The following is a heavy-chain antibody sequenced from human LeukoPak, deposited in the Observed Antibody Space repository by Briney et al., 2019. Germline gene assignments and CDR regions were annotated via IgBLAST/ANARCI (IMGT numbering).Heavy chain of an antibody. J-gene: IGHJ6*03. V-gene: IGHV4-34*01. CDR2: INPSGGT. CDR3: ARVGYRCSMHDWSRTGLGAYPTKYYYYMDV. CDR1: GGSFSDYS. D-gene: IGHD5-18*01. Sequence: SEALSLTCAAYGGSFSDYSWSWIRQPPGKGLEWIGEINPSGGTNHNPPLMSRVSMSVDTSKNQISLRVSSVTAADTAVYFCARVGYRCSMHDWSRTGLGAYPTKYYYYMDVWGKGTTVTVSS.